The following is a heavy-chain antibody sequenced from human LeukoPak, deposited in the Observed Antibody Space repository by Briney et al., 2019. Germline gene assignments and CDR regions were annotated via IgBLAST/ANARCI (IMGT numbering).Heavy chain of an antibody. CDR1: GFTFSSYS. Sequence: GGSLRLSCAASGFTFSSYSMNWVRQAPGKGLEWVSYISSSSSTIYYADSVKGRFTISRDNAKNSLYLQMNSLRAEDTAVYYCARDLMPPYYGSGSYWGYVWGKGTTVTVSS. CDR3: ARDLMPPYYGSGSYWGYV. J-gene: IGHJ6*04. CDR2: ISSSSSTI. D-gene: IGHD3-10*01. V-gene: IGHV3-48*01.